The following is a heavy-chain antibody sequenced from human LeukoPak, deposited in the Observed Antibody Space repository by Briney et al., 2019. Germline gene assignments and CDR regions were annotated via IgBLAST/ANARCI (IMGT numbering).Heavy chain of an antibody. Sequence: PGGSLRLSCAASGFIFSSYAMSWVRQAPGKGLEWVSAISGSGGSTYYADSVKGRFTISRDNSKNTLYLQMNSLRAEDTAVYYCAKAGGGSYLDNWFDPWGQGTLVTVSS. D-gene: IGHD1-26*01. CDR3: AKAGGGSYLDNWFDP. CDR1: GFIFSSYA. V-gene: IGHV3-23*01. CDR2: ISGSGGST. J-gene: IGHJ5*02.